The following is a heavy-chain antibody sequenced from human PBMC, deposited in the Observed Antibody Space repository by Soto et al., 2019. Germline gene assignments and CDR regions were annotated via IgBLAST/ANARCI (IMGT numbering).Heavy chain of an antibody. Sequence: EMQLVESGGGLVQPGGSLRLSCAGSGFTFSSYSMNWVRQAPGKVLERISYIVGSSGTIYYAAAVKGRFTISRDNAKGSLYLQMNSLRDADTAVYYCARARYGGNPYWSFDLWGRGTLVTVSS. CDR2: IVGSSGTI. CDR1: GFTFSSYS. D-gene: IGHD4-17*01. V-gene: IGHV3-48*02. J-gene: IGHJ2*01. CDR3: ARARYGGNPYWSFDL.